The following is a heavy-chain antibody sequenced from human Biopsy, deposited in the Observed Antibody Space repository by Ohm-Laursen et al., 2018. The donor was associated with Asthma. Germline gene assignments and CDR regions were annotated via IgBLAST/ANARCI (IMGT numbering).Heavy chain of an antibody. CDR3: ARAVDYSHYYGIDV. V-gene: IGHV1-18*01. CDR1: GHTFNSAG. J-gene: IGHJ6*02. Sequence: AASVKVSCKTSGHTFNSAGITWVRQAPGQGLEWMGWISVYNGNTKVAQKLQDRVTMITDTSTSTAYMELRSLRSDDTAVYFCARAVDYSHYYGIDVWGQGTTATVS. CDR2: ISVYNGNT. D-gene: IGHD3-10*01.